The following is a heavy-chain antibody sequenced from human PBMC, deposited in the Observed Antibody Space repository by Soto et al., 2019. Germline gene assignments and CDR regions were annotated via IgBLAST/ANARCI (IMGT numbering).Heavy chain of an antibody. V-gene: IGHV5-10-1*01. CDR3: ANLLGRQPADQATLASPDFDL. CDR2: IDPSDSKA. CDR1: GYIFIHFW. J-gene: IGHJ5*02. D-gene: IGHD2-2*01. Sequence: GESLKISCKASGYIFIHFWITWVRQVPGKGLEWMGRIDPSDSKADYSPAFQGHVTISIDRAVTTAYLHFGSLKASDTAIYYCANLLGRQPADQATLASPDFDLCGRGPLVTVSS.